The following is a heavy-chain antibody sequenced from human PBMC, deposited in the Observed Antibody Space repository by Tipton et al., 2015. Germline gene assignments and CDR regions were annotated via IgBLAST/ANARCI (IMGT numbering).Heavy chain of an antibody. CDR1: GGSISGYY. Sequence: TLSLTCTVSGGSISGYYWTWIRQPPGKGLEWIGYIHYSGTTNYNPSLKSRVSIFLDTSKNQFSLKLTSVTAADTAVYYCAEARPGFYYGMDVWGQGTTVTVSS. D-gene: IGHD3-10*01. CDR2: IHYSGTT. V-gene: IGHV4-59*01. J-gene: IGHJ6*02. CDR3: AEARPGFYYGMDV.